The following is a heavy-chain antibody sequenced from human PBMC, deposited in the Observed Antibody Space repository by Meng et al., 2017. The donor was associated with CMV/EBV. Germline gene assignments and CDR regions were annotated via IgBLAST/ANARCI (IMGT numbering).Heavy chain of an antibody. J-gene: IGHJ4*02. CDR2: IYSGGSST. CDR3: AKDRGSYYDY. CDR1: GFTFSSYA. V-gene: IGHV3-23*03. D-gene: IGHD1-26*01. Sequence: GGSLRLSCAASGFTFSSYAMSWVRQAPGKGLEWVSVIYSGGSSTYYADSVKGRFTISRDNSKNTLYLQMNSLGAEDTAVYYCAKDRGSYYDYWGQGTLVTVSS.